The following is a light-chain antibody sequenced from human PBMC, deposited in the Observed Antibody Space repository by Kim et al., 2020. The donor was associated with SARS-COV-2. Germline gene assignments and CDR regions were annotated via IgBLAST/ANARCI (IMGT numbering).Light chain of an antibody. Sequence: DVVMTQSALSLPVTLGQPASISCRSSQSLVYSDGNTYLNWFHQRPGQWPRRLIYKVSDRDSGVPDRFSGSGSGTDFTLKISRVEAVDVGVYFCMQGTLWPWTFVPGTQGDIK. CDR3: MQGTLWPWT. V-gene: IGKV2-30*01. CDR1: QSLVYSDGNTY. J-gene: IGKJ1*01. CDR2: KVS.